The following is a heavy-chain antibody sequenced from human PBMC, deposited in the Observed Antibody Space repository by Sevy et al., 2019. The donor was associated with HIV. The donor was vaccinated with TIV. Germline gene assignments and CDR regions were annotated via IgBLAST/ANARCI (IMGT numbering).Heavy chain of an antibody. Sequence: SETLSLTCSVSGGSIRSYCWSWIRQPPGKGLEWIGYIYYSGSTNYNPSLKSRVTISVDTSENQFSLKLSSVTAADTALYYCARVGSDWELDYWGQGTLVTVSS. V-gene: IGHV4-59*01. CDR2: IYYSGST. CDR3: ARVGSDWELDY. D-gene: IGHD1-26*01. J-gene: IGHJ4*02. CDR1: GGSIRSYC.